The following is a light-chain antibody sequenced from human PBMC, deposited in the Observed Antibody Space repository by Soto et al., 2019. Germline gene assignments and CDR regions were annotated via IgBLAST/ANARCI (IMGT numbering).Light chain of an antibody. CDR1: QSVSSH. V-gene: IGKV3-15*01. Sequence: ERVMTQSPATLSVSPGERATLSCRASQSVSSHLAWYQQKPGQAPRLLIYGASTRATGIPARFSGSGSGTEFTRTSSSLQSEYFAGYYWQHFNNWPRTFGQGTKVEIK. CDR2: GAS. J-gene: IGKJ1*01. CDR3: QHFNNWPRT.